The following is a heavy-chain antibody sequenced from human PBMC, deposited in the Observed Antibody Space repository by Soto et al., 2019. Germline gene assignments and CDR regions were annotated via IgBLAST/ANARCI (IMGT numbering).Heavy chain of an antibody. J-gene: IGHJ4*02. CDR1: GYSISGGYY. V-gene: IGHV4-38-2*02. CDR3: AKDLDGYNYNFDY. CDR2: IYHTGST. D-gene: IGHD5-12*01. Sequence: PSETLSLTCAVSGYSISGGYYWGWIRQPPGKGLEWIGSIYHTGSTYQNPSLRSRVAISVDTSKNQFSLKLTSVTSADTAVYYCAKDLDGYNYNFDYWGQGTLVTVS.